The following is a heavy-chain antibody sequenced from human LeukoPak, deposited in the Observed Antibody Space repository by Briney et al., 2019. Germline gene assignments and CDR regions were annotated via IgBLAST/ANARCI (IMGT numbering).Heavy chain of an antibody. CDR3: VKDLGSSSLLYGMDV. CDR1: GFTFSSYG. Sequence: SGGSLRLSCAASGFTFSSYGMHWVRQAPGKGLEWVAFIRYDGSNKYYADSVKGRFTISRDNSKNTLYLQMNSLRPDDTAFYYCVKDLGSSSLLYGMDVWGQGTTVTVSS. V-gene: IGHV3-30*02. CDR2: IRYDGSNK. J-gene: IGHJ6*02. D-gene: IGHD6-13*01.